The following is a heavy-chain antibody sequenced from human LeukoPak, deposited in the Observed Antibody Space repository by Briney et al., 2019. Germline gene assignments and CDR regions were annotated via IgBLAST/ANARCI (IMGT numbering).Heavy chain of an antibody. D-gene: IGHD1-1*01. J-gene: IGHJ4*02. V-gene: IGHV3-48*03. CDR2: ISGSAGTL. CDR1: GFTFSNYE. CDR3: AREGNWNNFDY. Sequence: GGSLRLSCAASGFTFSNYEMNWVRQAPGKGPVWVSYISGSAGTLYYADSVKGRFTTSRDNAKKSLYLQMNSLRAEDTAVYYCAREGNWNNFDYWGQGTLVTVSS.